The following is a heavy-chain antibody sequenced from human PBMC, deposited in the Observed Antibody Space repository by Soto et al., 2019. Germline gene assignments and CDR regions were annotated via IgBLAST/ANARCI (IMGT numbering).Heavy chain of an antibody. CDR2: IHERELDIK. Sequence: EVQLVESGGGLVQPGGSMRLSCVASGFVFRNHWMHWVRQSPGKGLEWVARIHERELDIKAYADSVKGRFSISRDNAKNTMYLHMGSLRVEDTATYYCVRDGPTQGPDIDYWGQGVVVIVAT. J-gene: IGHJ4*02. CDR3: VRDGPTQGPDIDY. D-gene: IGHD4-17*01. V-gene: IGHV3-74*01. CDR1: GFVFRNHW.